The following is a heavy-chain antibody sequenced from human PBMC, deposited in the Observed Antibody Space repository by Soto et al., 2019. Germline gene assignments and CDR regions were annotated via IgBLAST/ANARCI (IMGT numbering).Heavy chain of an antibody. CDR1: GGSISSGRYY. J-gene: IGHJ5*02. V-gene: IGHV4-31*03. CDR3: VRDGPGDYIGYIAP. Sequence: SETLSLTCTVSGGSISSGRYYWSWIRQHPGKGLEWIGYIYYSGSTYYNPSLKSRVTISVDTSKNQFSLKLSSVTAADTSVYYCVRDGPGDYIGYIAPWGQGTLVTVSS. CDR2: IYYSGST. D-gene: IGHD4-17*01.